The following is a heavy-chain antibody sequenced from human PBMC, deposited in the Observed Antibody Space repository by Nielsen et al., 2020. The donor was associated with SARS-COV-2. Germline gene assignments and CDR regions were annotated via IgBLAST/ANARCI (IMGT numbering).Heavy chain of an antibody. CDR3: AKGGPNCGGDCFDY. Sequence: GGSLRLSCAASGFTFSSYGMHWVRQAPGKGLEWVAVISYDGSNKYYADSVKGRFTISRDNSKNTLYLQMNSLRAEDTAVYYCAKGGPNCGGDCFDYWGQGTLVTVSS. D-gene: IGHD2-21*01. J-gene: IGHJ4*02. CDR1: GFTFSSYG. CDR2: ISYDGSNK. V-gene: IGHV3-30*18.